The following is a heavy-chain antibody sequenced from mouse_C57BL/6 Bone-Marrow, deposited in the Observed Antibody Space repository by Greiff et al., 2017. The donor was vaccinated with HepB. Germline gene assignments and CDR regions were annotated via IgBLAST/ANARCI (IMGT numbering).Heavy chain of an antibody. CDR3: AREEDSNYGLYYAMDY. J-gene: IGHJ4*01. CDR2: IHPNSGST. CDR1: GYTFTSYW. Sequence: QVQLQQPGAELVKPGASVKLSCKASGYTFTSYWMHWVKQRPGQGLEWIGMIHPNSGSTNYNEKFKSKATLTVDKSSSTAYMQLSSLTSEDSAVYYCAREEDSNYGLYYAMDYWGQGTSVTVSS. V-gene: IGHV1-64*01. D-gene: IGHD2-5*01.